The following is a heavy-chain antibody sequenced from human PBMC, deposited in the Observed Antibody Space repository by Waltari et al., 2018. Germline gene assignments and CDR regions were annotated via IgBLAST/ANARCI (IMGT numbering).Heavy chain of an antibody. V-gene: IGHV3-21*01. D-gene: IGHD2-15*01. CDR1: GFTFRRYT. CDR2: MSSGSSYI. Sequence: VQLVGSGGGLVKHGGSLGLSCAASGFTFRRYTMHWVRQAPGKGLELVSSMSSGSSYIYDADSVKGRFTIYRDNAKNSLYLQMNSLRVEDTAVYYCAREWGVMVGTAGFYFDYWGQGALVTVSS. J-gene: IGHJ4*02. CDR3: AREWGVMVGTAGFYFDY.